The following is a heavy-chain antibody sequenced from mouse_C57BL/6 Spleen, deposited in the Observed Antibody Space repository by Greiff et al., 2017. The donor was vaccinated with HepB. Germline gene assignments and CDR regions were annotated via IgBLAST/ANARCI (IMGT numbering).Heavy chain of an antibody. D-gene: IGHD1-1*01. Sequence: EVKLMESGEGLVKPGGSLKLSCAASGFTFSSYAMSWVRQTPEKRLEWIAYISSGGDYIYYADNVKGRFTISRDNARNTLYLHMSSMKSEDTAMYYCTRDYYGSSYVLFDYWGQGTTLTVSS. V-gene: IGHV5-9-1*02. CDR3: TRDYYGSSYVLFDY. CDR1: GFTFSSYA. CDR2: ISSGGDYI. J-gene: IGHJ2*01.